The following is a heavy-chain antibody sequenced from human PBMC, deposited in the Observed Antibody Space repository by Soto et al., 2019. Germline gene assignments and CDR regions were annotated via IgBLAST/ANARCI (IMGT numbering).Heavy chain of an antibody. J-gene: IGHJ4*02. CDR3: AKSQAMTTVTYFDY. Sequence: QITLKEPGPTLVRPTQTLTLTCSFSGFSLSARGVGVGWVRQFPGKALEWLALIYWDDDKRYNPSLESRLTITKDTAKNQLVLTMTHMDPVDTGTYYCAKSQAMTTVTYFDYWGQGTLVTVSS. V-gene: IGHV2-5*02. CDR2: IYWDDDK. D-gene: IGHD4-17*01. CDR1: GFSLSARGVG.